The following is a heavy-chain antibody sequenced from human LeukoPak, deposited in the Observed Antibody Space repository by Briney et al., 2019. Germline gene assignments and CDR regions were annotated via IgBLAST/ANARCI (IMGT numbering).Heavy chain of an antibody. V-gene: IGHV3-21*04. CDR1: GLTFSSYN. Sequence: MAGGSLRLSCAASGLTFSSYNMNWVRQAPGKGLEWVSSISRSSTYISYADSVKGRFTTSRDNAKNSLYLQMNSLRAEDMALYYCAKEMGRFGELFLYAFDIWGQGTMVTVSS. CDR2: ISRSSTYI. D-gene: IGHD3-10*01. J-gene: IGHJ3*02. CDR3: AKEMGRFGELFLYAFDI.